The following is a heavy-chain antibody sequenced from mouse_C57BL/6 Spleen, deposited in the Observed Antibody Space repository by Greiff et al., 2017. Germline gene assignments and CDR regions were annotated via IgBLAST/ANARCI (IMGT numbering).Heavy chain of an antibody. V-gene: IGHV5-17*01. CDR3: ARRLGPAWFAY. D-gene: IGHD4-1*01. Sequence: EVQGVEAWGGLVKPGGSLKLSCAASGFTFSDYGMHWVRQAPEKGLVGVAYISSGRSTLYSADNGKGRFTISRDNAKTTLFLQMTSLRSEDTAMYYCARRLGPAWFAYWGQGTLVTVSA. CDR2: ISSGRSTL. J-gene: IGHJ3*01. CDR1: GFTFSDYG.